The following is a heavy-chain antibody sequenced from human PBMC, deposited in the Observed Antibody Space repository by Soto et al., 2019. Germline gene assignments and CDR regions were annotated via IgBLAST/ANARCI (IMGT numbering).Heavy chain of an antibody. J-gene: IGHJ3*02. D-gene: IGHD6-13*01. Sequence: ASVKVSCKASGYTFTSYYMHWVRQAPGQGLEWMGIIDPSGGSTSYAQKFQGRVTMTRDTSTSTVYMELSSLRSEDTAVYYCARAYSSRVPAFDIWGQGTMVTVSS. CDR2: IDPSGGST. CDR1: GYTFTSYY. V-gene: IGHV1-46*03. CDR3: ARAYSSRVPAFDI.